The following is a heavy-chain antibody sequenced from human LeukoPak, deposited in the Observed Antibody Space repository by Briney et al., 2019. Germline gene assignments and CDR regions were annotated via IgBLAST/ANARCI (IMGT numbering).Heavy chain of an antibody. V-gene: IGHV1-18*01. D-gene: IGHD3-3*01. CDR1: GYTFASHG. CDR2: ISTYNHKT. CDR3: ARGDYDFWGGSYGLDY. J-gene: IGHJ4*02. Sequence: ASVKVSCKPSGYTFASHGIIWVRQAPGQGLEWMAWISTYNHKTNFIQKLQGRITMTTDTSTSTDYMELRSLRSDDTAVYYCARGDYDFWGGSYGLDYWGQGTLVTVSS.